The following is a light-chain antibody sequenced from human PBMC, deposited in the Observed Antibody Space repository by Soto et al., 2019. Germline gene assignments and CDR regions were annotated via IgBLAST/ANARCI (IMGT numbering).Light chain of an antibody. CDR1: QGIRND. Sequence: AIQMTQSPSSLSASVGDRVTITCRASQGIRNDLGWFQQKPGTAPKLLISAASSLQSEVPSRFSGSGSGTDFTLTISSLQPEDVATYYCLQYYNYPWTFGQGTKVEMK. CDR3: LQYYNYPWT. CDR2: AAS. J-gene: IGKJ1*01. V-gene: IGKV1-6*01.